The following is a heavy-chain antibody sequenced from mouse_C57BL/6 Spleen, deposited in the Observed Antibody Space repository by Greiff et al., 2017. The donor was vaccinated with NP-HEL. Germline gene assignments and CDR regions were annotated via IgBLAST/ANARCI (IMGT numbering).Heavy chain of an antibody. Sequence: VQLQESGAELVKPGASVKISCKASGYAFSSYWMNWVKQRPGKGLEWIGQIYPGDGDTNYNGKFKGKATLTADKSSSTAYMQLSSLTSEDSAVYFCARRGSSYDAMDYWGQGTSVTVSS. J-gene: IGHJ4*01. CDR2: IYPGDGDT. D-gene: IGHD1-1*01. CDR1: GYAFSSYW. CDR3: ARRGSSYDAMDY. V-gene: IGHV1-80*01.